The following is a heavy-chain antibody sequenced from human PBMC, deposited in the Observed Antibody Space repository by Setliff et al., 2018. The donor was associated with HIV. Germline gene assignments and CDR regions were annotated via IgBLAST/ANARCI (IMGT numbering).Heavy chain of an antibody. V-gene: IGHV4-34*01. CDR1: GGSFSGYY. D-gene: IGHD3-10*01. CDR2: INHRGST. J-gene: IGHJ4*02. CDR3: ARGLDYGSGSYYSDY. Sequence: SETLSLTCAVYGGSFSGYYWSWIRQTPEKGLEWIGEINHRGSTNYNPSLKSRVTISVDTSKNQLSLNLNSVTAADTAVYYCARGLDYGSGSYYSDYWGQGTLVTVSS.